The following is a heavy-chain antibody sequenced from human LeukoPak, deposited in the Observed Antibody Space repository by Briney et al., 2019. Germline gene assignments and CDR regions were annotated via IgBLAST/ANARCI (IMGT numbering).Heavy chain of an antibody. CDR1: GFTFSSYG. V-gene: IGHV3-30*02. D-gene: IGHD3-9*01. Sequence: GGSLRLSCAASGFTFSSYGMHWVRQAPGKGLEWVAFIRYDGSNKYYADSVKGRFTISRDNAKNSLYLQMNSLRAEDTAVYYCARDAALRYFDWHTKEGFDYWGQGTLVTVSS. CDR3: ARDAALRYFDWHTKEGFDY. CDR2: IRYDGSNK. J-gene: IGHJ4*02.